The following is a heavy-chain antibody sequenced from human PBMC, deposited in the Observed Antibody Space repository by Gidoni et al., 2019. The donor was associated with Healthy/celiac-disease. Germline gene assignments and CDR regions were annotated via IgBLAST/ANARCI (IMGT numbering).Heavy chain of an antibody. CDR2: IRSKANSYAT. J-gene: IGHJ5*02. Sequence: EVQLVESGGGLVQPGGSLQLSCAASGFTFSGSAMHWVRQASGKGLEWVGRIRSKANSYATAYAASVKGRFTISRDDSKNTAYLQMNSLKTEDTAVYYCTRLLWDYGIYNWFDPWGQGTLVTVSS. V-gene: IGHV3-73*02. D-gene: IGHD4-17*01. CDR1: GFTFSGSA. CDR3: TRLLWDYGIYNWFDP.